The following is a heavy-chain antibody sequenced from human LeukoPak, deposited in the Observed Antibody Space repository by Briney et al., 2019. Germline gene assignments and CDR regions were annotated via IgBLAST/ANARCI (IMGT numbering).Heavy chain of an antibody. J-gene: IGHJ4*02. CDR2: MHSSGNT. CDR3: ARWYSSGWAFDY. D-gene: IGHD6-19*01. Sequence: SETLSLTCTVSGGTISSYDWNWIRQRPGKGLEWIGYMHSSGNTKYNPSLKSRVTISVDTSKNQFSLKLTSVTAADTAVYYCARWYSSGWAFDYWGQGTLVTVSS. CDR1: GGTISSYD. V-gene: IGHV4-59*08.